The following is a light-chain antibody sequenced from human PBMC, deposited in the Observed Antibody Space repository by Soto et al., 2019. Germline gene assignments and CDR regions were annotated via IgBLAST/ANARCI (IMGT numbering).Light chain of an antibody. J-gene: IGKJ1*01. Sequence: EIVLTQSPATLSLSPGERGTLSCRASESVTDYLAWYQQKPGQAPRLLIYGASNRATGIPDRFSGSGSGTDFTLTISRLEPEDFVVFYCYQYGSTPPTFGQGTKVDIK. CDR3: YQYGSTPPT. CDR1: ESVTDY. CDR2: GAS. V-gene: IGKV3-20*01.